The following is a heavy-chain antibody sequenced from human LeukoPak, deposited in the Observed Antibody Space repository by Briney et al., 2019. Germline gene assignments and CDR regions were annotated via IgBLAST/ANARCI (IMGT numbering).Heavy chain of an antibody. V-gene: IGHV4-39*07. CDR1: GGSISTTNYY. D-gene: IGHD3-3*01. J-gene: IGHJ6*03. CDR3: ARVRGHYDFWSTYYYYYMDV. CDR2: IYYSGST. Sequence: SETLSLTCTVSGGSISTTNYYWGWIRQPPGKGLEWIGSIYYSGSTYYNPSLKSRVTISVDTSKNQFSLKLSSVTAADTAVYYCARVRGHYDFWSTYYYYYMDVWGKGTTVTVSS.